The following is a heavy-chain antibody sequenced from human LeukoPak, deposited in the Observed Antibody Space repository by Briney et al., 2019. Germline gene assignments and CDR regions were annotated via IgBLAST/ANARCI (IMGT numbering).Heavy chain of an antibody. Sequence: SGGSLRLSCAASAFTFSNYWMSWVRQAPGKGLEWVANINQDGSEIYYVDSVKGRFTISRDNAKNSLYLQMNSLRAEDTAVYYCARISGYDFWSGYYTAFYPDYWGQGTLVTVSS. J-gene: IGHJ4*02. CDR3: ARISGYDFWSGYYTAFYPDY. V-gene: IGHV3-7*03. D-gene: IGHD3-3*01. CDR1: AFTFSNYW. CDR2: INQDGSEI.